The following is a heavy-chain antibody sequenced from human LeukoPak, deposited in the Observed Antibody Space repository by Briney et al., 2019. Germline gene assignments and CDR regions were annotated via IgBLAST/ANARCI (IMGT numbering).Heavy chain of an antibody. J-gene: IGHJ1*01. CDR2: IYYSGKT. CDR1: GDSVSRSDSY. D-gene: IGHD3-22*01. CDR3: ARRRYYDGSGYLE. V-gene: IGHV4-39*01. Sequence: PSETLSLTCSVSGDSVSRSDSYWDWIRQPPGKGLEGIVPIYYSGKTYYSPSLKSRVTMSVEPYNNQFSLNLRSVTAADKALYYCARRRYYDGSGYLEWGQGTLLSVSS.